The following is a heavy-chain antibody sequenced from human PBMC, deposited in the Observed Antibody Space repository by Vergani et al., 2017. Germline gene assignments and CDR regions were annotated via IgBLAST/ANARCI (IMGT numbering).Heavy chain of an antibody. J-gene: IGHJ1*01. Sequence: EVQLVESGGGLVQPGGSLRLSCAASGFTFSSYEMNWVRQAPGKGLEWVSYISSSGSTIYYADSVKGRFTISRDNSKSTLYLQMNSLRTEDTAVYYCAKTSCGTPGCQIGYFREWGQGTLVTVSS. CDR1: GFTFSSYE. V-gene: IGHV3-48*03. D-gene: IGHD1-1*01. CDR3: AKTSCGTPGCQIGYFRE. CDR2: ISSSGSTI.